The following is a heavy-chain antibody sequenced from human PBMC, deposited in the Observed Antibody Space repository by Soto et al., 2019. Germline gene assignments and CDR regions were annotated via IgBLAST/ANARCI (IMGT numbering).Heavy chain of an antibody. Sequence: EVQLCESGGGLVQPGGSLRLSCAVSGFTFSSHVMSWVRQAPGKGLEWVSAISGTGGTYYADSVKGRFTISRDNSKNALYLQMNNLRDEDTAVYYCAKDRRAAYCSGGICYSPDYWGQGTLVIVSS. V-gene: IGHV3-23*01. CDR2: ISGTGGT. CDR3: AKDRRAAYCSGGICYSPDY. J-gene: IGHJ4*02. D-gene: IGHD2-15*01. CDR1: GFTFSSHV.